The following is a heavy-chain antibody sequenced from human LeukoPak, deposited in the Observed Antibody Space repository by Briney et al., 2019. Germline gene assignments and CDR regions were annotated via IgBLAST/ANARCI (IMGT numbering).Heavy chain of an antibody. CDR3: ARRGRIFGVVIIGYFDY. D-gene: IGHD3-3*01. CDR2: IEQEGSEK. Sequence: PGGSLRLSCAVSGFTFSSYWMSWVRQAPGKGLEWVANIEQEGSEKNYVDSVKGRFTISRDNAKNSLYLQMNSLRAEDTAVYYCARRGRIFGVVIIGYFDYWGQGTLVTVSS. V-gene: IGHV3-7*05. J-gene: IGHJ4*02. CDR1: GFTFSSYW.